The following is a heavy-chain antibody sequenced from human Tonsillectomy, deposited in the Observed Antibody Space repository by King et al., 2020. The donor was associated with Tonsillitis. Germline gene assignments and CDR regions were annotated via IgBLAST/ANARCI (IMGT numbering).Heavy chain of an antibody. J-gene: IGHJ6*03. CDR3: AKDYYDSPWYYYMDV. D-gene: IGHD3-22*01. Sequence: QLVQSGGGLVQPGGSLRLSCAASGFTFSSHAMSWVRQAPGKGLEWVSAISGSGGSTYYADSVQGRFTISRDNSKNTLYLQMNSLRAEDTAVYFCAKDYYDSPWYYYMDVWGKGTTVTVSS. CDR1: GFTFSSHA. V-gene: IGHV3-23*04. CDR2: ISGSGGST.